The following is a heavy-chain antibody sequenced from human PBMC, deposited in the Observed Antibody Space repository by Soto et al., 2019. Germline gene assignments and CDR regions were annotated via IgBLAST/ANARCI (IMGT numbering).Heavy chain of an antibody. V-gene: IGHV3-23*01. CDR2: ISGSGGST. CDR1: GFTFSSYA. D-gene: IGHD2-2*01. CDR3: AKRYCISTSCYPNWFDP. J-gene: IGHJ5*02. Sequence: PGGSLRLSCAASGFTFSSYAMSWVRQAPGKGLEWVSAISGSGGSTYYADSVKGRFTISRDNSKNTLYLQMNSLRAEDTAVYYCAKRYCISTSCYPNWFDPWGQGTLVTVSS.